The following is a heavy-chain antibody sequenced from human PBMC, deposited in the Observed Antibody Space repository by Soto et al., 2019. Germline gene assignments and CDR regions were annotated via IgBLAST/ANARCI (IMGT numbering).Heavy chain of an antibody. V-gene: IGHV3-30*18. J-gene: IGHJ6*02. CDR2: ISYDGSNK. Sequence: LRLSFAASGFTFSSYGMHWVRQAPGKGLEWVAVISYDGSNKYYADSVKGRFTISRDNSKNTLYLQMNSLRAEDTAVYYCAKDGKNYYGMDVWGQGTTVTVSS. CDR3: AKDGKNYYGMDV. CDR1: GFTFSSYG.